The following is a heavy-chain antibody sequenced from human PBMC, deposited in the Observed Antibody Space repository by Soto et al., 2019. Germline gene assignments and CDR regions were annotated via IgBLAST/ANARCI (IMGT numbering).Heavy chain of an antibody. Sequence: SETLSLTCAVYGGSFSGYYWSWIRQPPGKGLEWIGEINHSGSTNYNPSLKSRVTISVDTSKNQFSLKLSSVTAADTAVYYCARGVDILTGPKWFDPWGQGTLVTVSS. CDR3: ARGVDILTGPKWFDP. J-gene: IGHJ5*02. V-gene: IGHV4-34*01. CDR1: GGSFSGYY. CDR2: INHSGST. D-gene: IGHD3-9*01.